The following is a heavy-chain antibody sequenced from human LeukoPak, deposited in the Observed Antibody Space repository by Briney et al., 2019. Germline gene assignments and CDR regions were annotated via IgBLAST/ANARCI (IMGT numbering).Heavy chain of an antibody. J-gene: IGHJ1*01. CDR1: GGSITNYY. CDR2: ISYSGNT. CDR3: ARHNSGAGSILGN. D-gene: IGHD3-10*01. Sequence: SETLCLTCTASGGSITNYYWSWLRQPPGKGLEWIGSISYSGNTNYNPSLKSRGTISVDTSKNQFSLKLNPVAAADTAVYYCARHNSGAGSILGNWGQGTLVTVSS. V-gene: IGHV4-59*08.